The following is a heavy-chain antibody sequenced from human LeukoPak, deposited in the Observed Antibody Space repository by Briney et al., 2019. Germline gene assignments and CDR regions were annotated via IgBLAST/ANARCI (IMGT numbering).Heavy chain of an antibody. Sequence: GGSLRLSCAASGFTFSSYAMHWARQAPGKGLEGVAVISYDGSNKYYADSVKGRFTISRDNSKNTLYLQMNSLRAEDTAVYYCAREGYSSSWYFSSGFDPWGQGTLVTVSS. CDR3: AREGYSSSWYFSSGFDP. D-gene: IGHD6-13*01. CDR1: GFTFSSYA. V-gene: IGHV3-30*04. J-gene: IGHJ5*02. CDR2: ISYDGSNK.